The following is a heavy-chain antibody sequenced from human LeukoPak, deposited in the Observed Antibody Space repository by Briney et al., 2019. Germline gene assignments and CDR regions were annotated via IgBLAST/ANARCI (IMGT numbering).Heavy chain of an antibody. Sequence: ASVKVSCKASGYTFTSYGISWVRQAPGQGLEWMGWISAYNGNTNYAQKLQGRVTMTTDTSTSTAYMELRSLRSDDTAVYYCAKELPVSDYLWGTYPQGWSFDSWGQGTLVTVSS. V-gene: IGHV1-18*01. J-gene: IGHJ4*02. CDR1: GYTFTSYG. CDR2: ISAYNGNT. D-gene: IGHD3-16*02. CDR3: AKELPVSDYLWGTYPQGWSFDS.